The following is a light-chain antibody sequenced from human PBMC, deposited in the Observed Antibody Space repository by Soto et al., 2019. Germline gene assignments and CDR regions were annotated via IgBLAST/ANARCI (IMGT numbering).Light chain of an antibody. V-gene: IGKV1-12*01. J-gene: IGKJ4*01. Sequence: DIQMTQSPSSVSASIGDRVTITCRASQNIGTWLAWYQQKPGKAPKYLIYGASNLLSGVPSRFSGSGSGTDFPLTISSLQPEDFASYFCQQANHFPLTFGGGTRVDLK. CDR3: QQANHFPLT. CDR1: QNIGTW. CDR2: GAS.